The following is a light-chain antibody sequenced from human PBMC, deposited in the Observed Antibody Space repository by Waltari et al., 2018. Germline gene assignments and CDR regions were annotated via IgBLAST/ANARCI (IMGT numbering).Light chain of an antibody. J-gene: IGLJ2*01. CDR2: KDT. CDR1: ALPKQF. CDR3: QSADSTCTHVG. Sequence: SYELTQPPSVSVSPGQTATITCSGDALPKQFAFWSQQKPGQAPVLVTYKDTERPAGIPDRFSGSTSATTVPLTSSGVQAEDEADYYCQSADSTCTHVGFGGGTKLTVL. V-gene: IGLV3-25*03.